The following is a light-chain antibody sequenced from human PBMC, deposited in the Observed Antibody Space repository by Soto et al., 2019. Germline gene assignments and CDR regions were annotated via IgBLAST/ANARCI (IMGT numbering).Light chain of an antibody. V-gene: IGKV3-11*01. CDR1: QSVSSY. CDR2: DAS. J-gene: IGKJ5*01. CDR3: QQRHNWPIT. Sequence: EIVLTQSPATLSLSPGERATLSCRASQSVSSYLAWYQQKPGQAPRILIYDASNRATGIPARFSGSGSGTDFTLTISGLEPADLGVYYCQQRHNWPITFGQGTRLEIK.